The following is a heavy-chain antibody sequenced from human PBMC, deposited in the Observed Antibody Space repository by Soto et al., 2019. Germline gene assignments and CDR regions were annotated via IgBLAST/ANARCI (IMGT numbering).Heavy chain of an antibody. CDR1: GFTFSSYS. V-gene: IGHV3-48*01. D-gene: IGHD1-20*01. J-gene: IGHJ4*02. Sequence: GGSLRLSCAASGFTFSSYSMNWVRQAPGKGLEWVSYISSSSSTIYYADSVKGRFTISRDNAKNSLYLQMNSLRAEDTAVYYCARDPSNWNDPSAYYFDYWGQGTLVTVSS. CDR3: ARDPSNWNDPSAYYFDY. CDR2: ISSSSSTI.